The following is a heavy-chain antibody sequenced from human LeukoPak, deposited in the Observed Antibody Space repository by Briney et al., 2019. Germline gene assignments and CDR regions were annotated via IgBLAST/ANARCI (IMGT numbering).Heavy chain of an antibody. CDR3: ARVPYGSGGRVPDYYYYGMDV. V-gene: IGHV4-59*01. D-gene: IGHD3-10*01. Sequence: SETLSLTCTVSGGSISSYYWSWIRQPPGKGLEWIGYIYYSGSTNYNPSLKSRVTISVDTSKNQFSLKLSSVTAADTAVYYCARVPYGSGGRVPDYYYYGMDVWGQGTTVTVSS. CDR2: IYYSGST. J-gene: IGHJ6*02. CDR1: GGSISSYY.